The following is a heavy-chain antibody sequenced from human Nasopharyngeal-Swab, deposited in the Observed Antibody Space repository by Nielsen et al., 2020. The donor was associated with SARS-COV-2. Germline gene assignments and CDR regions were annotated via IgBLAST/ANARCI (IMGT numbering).Heavy chain of an antibody. CDR2: IKSDGSDI. CDR3: ARGASTLSNWYFDL. D-gene: IGHD2-2*01. Sequence: ESLKISCAASGFTFSSYTMHWVRQAPGKGLVWVSRIKSDGSDINYADSVKGRFTISRDNAKNTLYLQMHSLRAEDTAVYYCARGASTLSNWYFDLWGRGTLVRVSS. J-gene: IGHJ2*01. CDR1: GFTFSSYT. V-gene: IGHV3-74*01.